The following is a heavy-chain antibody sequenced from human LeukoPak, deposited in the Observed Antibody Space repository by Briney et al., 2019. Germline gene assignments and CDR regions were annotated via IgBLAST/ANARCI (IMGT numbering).Heavy chain of an antibody. CDR1: GDSGSSGRYY. V-gene: IGHV4-61*01. CDR2: IDYSGST. D-gene: IGHD3-10*01. CDR3: ARDRGVRGIDY. Sequence: SETLSLTCTVSGDSGSSGRYYWSWIRQPPGKGLEWIGYIDYSGSTDYNPSLKSRVSISVDTSRNQFSLKLNSVTAVDTAVYYCARDRGVRGIDYWGQGTLVTVSS. J-gene: IGHJ4*02.